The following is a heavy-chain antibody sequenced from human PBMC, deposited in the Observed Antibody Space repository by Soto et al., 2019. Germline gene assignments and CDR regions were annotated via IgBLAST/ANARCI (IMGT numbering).Heavy chain of an antibody. V-gene: IGHV3-23*01. J-gene: IGHJ4*02. CDR2: ISSAVNT. CDR1: GFTFSNYA. D-gene: IGHD6-6*01. CDR3: AKQVRDGTSSPYYFDY. Sequence: GGSLRLSCAGSGFTFSNYAMSWVRQAPGKGLEWVSAISSAVNTYYAGSVKGRFTISRDNSKNTLSLQMNSLRAEDTAVYYCAKQVRDGTSSPYYFDYWGQGTLVTVSS.